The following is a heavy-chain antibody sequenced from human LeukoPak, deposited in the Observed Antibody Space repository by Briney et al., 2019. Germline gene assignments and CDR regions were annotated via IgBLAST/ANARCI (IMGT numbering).Heavy chain of an antibody. CDR3: ARGPSISTTHTAYYYGMDV. D-gene: IGHD1-1*01. V-gene: IGHV3-72*01. CDR2: IRNKANSYPT. CDR1: GFTFSDHY. Sequence: PGGSLRLSCAASGFTFSDHYMDWVRQAPGKGLEWVCRIRNKANSYPTEYAASVKGRFSISRDESENLVYLQMNRLKTEDTAVYYCARGPSISTTHTAYYYGMDVWGKGTTVTVSS. J-gene: IGHJ6*04.